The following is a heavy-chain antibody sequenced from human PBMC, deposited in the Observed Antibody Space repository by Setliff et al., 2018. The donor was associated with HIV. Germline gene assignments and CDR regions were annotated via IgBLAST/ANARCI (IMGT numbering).Heavy chain of an antibody. CDR2: VVPTIHEA. V-gene: IGHV1-69*13. D-gene: IGHD3-22*01. Sequence: SVKVSCKASGVTFNYSFITWVRQAPGQGLEWMGGVVPTIHEATYAQKFQGRVTITADESATTVYMEISGLTSEDTAIYYCAPGADASGYFYREYFQNWVQGTLVTVSS. J-gene: IGHJ1*01. CDR3: APGADASGYFYREYFQN. CDR1: GVTFNYSF.